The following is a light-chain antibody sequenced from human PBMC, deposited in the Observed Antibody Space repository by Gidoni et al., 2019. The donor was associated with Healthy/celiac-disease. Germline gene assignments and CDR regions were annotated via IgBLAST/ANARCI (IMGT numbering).Light chain of an antibody. J-gene: IGLJ2*01. V-gene: IGLV9-49*01. Sequence: VPLTCTLSSGYSNYKVDWYQQRPGKGPRFVMRVGTGGIVGSKGDGIPDRFSVLGSGLNRYLTIKNIQEEDESDYHCGADHGSGSNFLVVFGGGTKLTVL. CDR1: SGYSNYK. CDR2: VGTGGIVG. CDR3: GADHGSGSNFLVV.